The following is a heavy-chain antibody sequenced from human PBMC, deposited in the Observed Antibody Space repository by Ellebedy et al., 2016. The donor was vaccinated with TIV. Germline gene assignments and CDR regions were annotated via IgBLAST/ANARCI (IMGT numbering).Heavy chain of an antibody. CDR3: ARVIWYYDFWSGYPSHFDY. CDR1: GGPISSSSYY. D-gene: IGHD3-3*01. CDR2: IYYSGST. Sequence: SETLSLTCTVSGGPISSSSYYWGWIRQPPGKGLEWIGSIYYSGSTYYNPSLKSRVTISLDTSKNHFSLKLSTVTAADTAVYYCARVIWYYDFWSGYPSHFDYWGQGTLVIVSS. J-gene: IGHJ4*02. V-gene: IGHV4-39*02.